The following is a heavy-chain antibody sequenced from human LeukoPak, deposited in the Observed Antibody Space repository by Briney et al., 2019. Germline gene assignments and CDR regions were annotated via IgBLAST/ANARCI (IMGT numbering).Heavy chain of an antibody. CDR3: ARLAVEMATINY. J-gene: IGHJ4*02. CDR1: GGSISSTSYY. Sequence: SETLSLTCTVSGGSISSTSYYWGWIRQPPGTGLEWIGSIYYTGSTYYNPSLKGRVTIPVDTSKNQFSLKLSSLTATDTAVYYCARLAVEMATINYWGQGTLVTVSS. CDR2: IYYTGST. V-gene: IGHV4-39*01. D-gene: IGHD5-24*01.